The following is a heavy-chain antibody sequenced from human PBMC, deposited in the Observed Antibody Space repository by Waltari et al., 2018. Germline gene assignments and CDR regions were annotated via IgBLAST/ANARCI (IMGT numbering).Heavy chain of an antibody. Sequence: QVHLVQSGAEVRKPGSSVKVSCEASGGSFGTYGISWVRQAPGQGLEWMAGIIPIFGTPNYAQKFQGRVTVAADELTTTVYMELSSLRSDDTAVYFCAKRIVGGSFDVWGQGTMVTVSS. D-gene: IGHD1-26*01. V-gene: IGHV1-69*12. CDR1: GGSFGTYG. CDR3: AKRIVGGSFDV. J-gene: IGHJ3*01. CDR2: IIPIFGTP.